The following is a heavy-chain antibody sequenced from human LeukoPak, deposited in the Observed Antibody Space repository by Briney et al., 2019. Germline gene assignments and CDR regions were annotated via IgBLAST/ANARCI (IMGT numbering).Heavy chain of an antibody. CDR2: IWYDGSNK. CDR1: GFTFSSYG. J-gene: IGHJ5*02. V-gene: IGHV3-33*01. CDR3: ARDLGAFEHYYDSSGYEGLWFDP. Sequence: SGGSLRLSCAASGFTFSSYGMHWVRQAPGKGLEWVAVIWYDGSNKYYADSVKGRFTISRDNSKNTLYLQMNSLRAEDTAVYYCARDLGAFEHYYDSSGYEGLWFDPWGQGTLVTVSS. D-gene: IGHD3-22*01.